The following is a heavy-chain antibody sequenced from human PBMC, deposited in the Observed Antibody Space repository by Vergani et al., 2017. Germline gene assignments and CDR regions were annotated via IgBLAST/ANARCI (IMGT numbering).Heavy chain of an antibody. D-gene: IGHD6-13*01. Sequence: QITLKESGPTLVKPTQTLTLTCTFSGFSVSTSGVGVGWIRQPPGKALEWLALIYWNDDKRYSPSRKSRLTITKDTSKNQVVLTMTNMDPVDTATYYCAHSGPLAAAVDYWGQGTLVTVSS. V-gene: IGHV2-5*01. CDR2: IYWNDDK. CDR3: AHSGPLAAAVDY. J-gene: IGHJ4*02. CDR1: GFSVSTSGVG.